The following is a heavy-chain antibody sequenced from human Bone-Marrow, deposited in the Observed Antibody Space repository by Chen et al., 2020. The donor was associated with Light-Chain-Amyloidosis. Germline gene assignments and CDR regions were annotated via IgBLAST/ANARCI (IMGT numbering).Heavy chain of an antibody. CDR2: ISHDGSNE. J-gene: IGHJ4*02. CDR3: AKGTDGSGWHYFDY. V-gene: IGHV3-30*18. Sequence: RPWVRQTPGKGLEWMAIISHDGSNEYYPESVKGRITISRDNSKNTLYLQMNSLRSEDTAVYYCAKGTDGSGWHYFDYWGQGTLVTVSS. D-gene: IGHD1-26*01.